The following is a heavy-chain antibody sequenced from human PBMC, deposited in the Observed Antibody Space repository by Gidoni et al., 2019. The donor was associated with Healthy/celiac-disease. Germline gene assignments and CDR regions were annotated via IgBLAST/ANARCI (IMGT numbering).Heavy chain of an antibody. CDR2: IYWNDDK. Sequence: QITLKESGPTLVKPTQTLPLTCTFSGFSLSTSGVGVGWIRQPPGKALEWLALIYWNDDKRYSPSLKSRLTITKDTSKNQVVLTMTNMDPVDTATYYCAHGMMTIIAFDPFDIWGQGTMVTVSS. CDR3: AHGMMTIIAFDPFDI. D-gene: IGHD4-17*01. V-gene: IGHV2-5*01. CDR1: GFSLSTSGVG. J-gene: IGHJ3*02.